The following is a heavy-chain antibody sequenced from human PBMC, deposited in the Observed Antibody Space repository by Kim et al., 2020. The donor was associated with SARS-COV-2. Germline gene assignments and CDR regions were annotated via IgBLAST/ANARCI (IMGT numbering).Heavy chain of an antibody. CDR3: ARGRSITMTREGWFDP. D-gene: IGHD3-22*01. V-gene: IGHV1-69*04. Sequence: SVKVSCKASGGTFSSYAISWVRQAPGQGLEWMGRIIPILGIANYAQKFQGRVTITADKSTSTAYMELSSLRSEDTAVYYCARGRSITMTREGWFDPWGQGTLVTVSS. J-gene: IGHJ5*02. CDR1: GGTFSSYA. CDR2: IIPILGIA.